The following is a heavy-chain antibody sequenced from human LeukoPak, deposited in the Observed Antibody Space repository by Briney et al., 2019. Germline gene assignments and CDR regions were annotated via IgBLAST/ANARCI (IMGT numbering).Heavy chain of an antibody. CDR1: GGSFSGYY. V-gene: IGHV4-34*01. CDR3: ARVDDYYGSGSFPFDY. D-gene: IGHD3-10*01. CDR2: INHSGST. Sequence: PSETLSLTCAVYGGSFSGYYWSWIRQPPGKGLEWIGEINHSGSTSYNPSLKSRVTISVDTSKNQFSLKLSSVTAANTAVYYCARVDDYYGSGSFPFDYWGQGTLVTVSS. J-gene: IGHJ4*02.